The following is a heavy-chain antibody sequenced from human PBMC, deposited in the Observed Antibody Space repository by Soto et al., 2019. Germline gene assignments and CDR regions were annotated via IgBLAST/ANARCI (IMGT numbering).Heavy chain of an antibody. CDR2: IWYDGSNK. Sequence: GGSLRLSCAASGFTFSSYGMHWVRQAPGKGLEWVAVIWYDGSNKYYADSVNGRFTISRDNSKNTLYLQMNSLRAEDTAVYYCARGGGGIAAAGPYFDYWGQGTLVTVSS. V-gene: IGHV3-33*01. J-gene: IGHJ4*02. CDR3: ARGGGGIAAAGPYFDY. CDR1: GFTFSSYG. D-gene: IGHD6-13*01.